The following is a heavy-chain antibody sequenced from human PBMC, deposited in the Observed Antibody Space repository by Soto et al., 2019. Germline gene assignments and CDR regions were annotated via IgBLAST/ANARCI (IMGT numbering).Heavy chain of an antibody. D-gene: IGHD6-19*01. V-gene: IGHV4-34*01. CDR3: ARASTLAVTADFDY. CDR2: INHSGST. CDR1: GGSFSGYY. Sequence: SETLSLTCAVYGGSFSGYYWSWIRQPPGKGLEWIGEINHSGSTNYNPSLKSRVTISVDTSKNQFSLKLSSVTAADTAVYYCARASTLAVTADFDYWGQGTLVTVSS. J-gene: IGHJ4*02.